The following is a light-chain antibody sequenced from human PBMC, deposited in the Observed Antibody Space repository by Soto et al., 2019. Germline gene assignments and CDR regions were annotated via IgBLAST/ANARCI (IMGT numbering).Light chain of an antibody. Sequence: QSVLTQPASVSGSPGQSITISCTGTSSDIGGYNSVSWYQQHPGKAPKLVIFDVYSRPSGISNRFSGSKSGNTASLTISGLQAEDEADYYCSSYTTSSSYVFGAGTKVTVL. CDR2: DVY. CDR3: SSYTTSSSYV. V-gene: IGLV2-14*01. J-gene: IGLJ1*01. CDR1: SSDIGGYNS.